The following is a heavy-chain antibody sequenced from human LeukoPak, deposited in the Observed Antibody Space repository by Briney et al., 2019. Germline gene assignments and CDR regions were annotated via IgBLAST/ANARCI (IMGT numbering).Heavy chain of an antibody. CDR3: ARDAASSVVPAAMSDYYYYGMDV. Sequence: PSETLSLTCTVSGGSISSYYWSWIRQPAGKGLEWIGRIYTSGSTNYNPSLKSRVTMSVDTSKNQFSLKLSSVTAADTAVYYCARDAASSVVPAAMSDYYYYGMDVWGQGTTVTDSS. J-gene: IGHJ6*02. CDR1: GGSISSYY. CDR2: IYTSGST. V-gene: IGHV4-4*07. D-gene: IGHD2-2*01.